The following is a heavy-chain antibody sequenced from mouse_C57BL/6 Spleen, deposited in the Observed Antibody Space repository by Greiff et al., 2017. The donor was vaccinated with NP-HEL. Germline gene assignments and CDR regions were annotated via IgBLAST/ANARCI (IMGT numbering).Heavy chain of an antibody. D-gene: IGHD1-1*01. V-gene: IGHV1-15*01. J-gene: IGHJ2*01. CDR3: TSNYYGSPYYFDY. CDR1: GYTFTDYE. Sequence: VQLQQSGAELVRPGASVTLSCKASGYTFTDYEMHWVKQTPVHGLEWIGAIDPETGGTAYNQKFKGKAILTADKSSSTAYMELRSLTSEDSAVYYCTSNYYGSPYYFDYWGQGTTLTVSS. CDR2: IDPETGGT.